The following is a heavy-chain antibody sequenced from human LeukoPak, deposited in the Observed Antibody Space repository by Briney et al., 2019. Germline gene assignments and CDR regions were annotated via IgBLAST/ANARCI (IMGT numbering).Heavy chain of an antibody. CDR2: MNPNSGNT. V-gene: IGHV1-8*01. CDR1: GYTFTSYD. D-gene: IGHD3-3*01. CDR3: ARGGYRFLEGYGY. Sequence: ASVKVSCKASGYTFTSYDINWVRQATGQGLEWMGWMNPNSGNTGYAQKFQGRVTMTRDTSISTAYMELSRLRSDDTAVYYCARGGYRFLEGYGYWGQGTLVTVSS. J-gene: IGHJ4*02.